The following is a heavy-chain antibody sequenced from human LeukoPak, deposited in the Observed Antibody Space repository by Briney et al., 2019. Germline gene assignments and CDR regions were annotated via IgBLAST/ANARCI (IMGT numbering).Heavy chain of an antibody. J-gene: IGHJ4*02. V-gene: IGHV1-46*01. D-gene: IGHD1-26*01. CDR2: INPSGGST. CDR1: GYIFTSYY. CDR3: AREVGYNYDF. Sequence: ASVKVSCKASGYIFTSYYMHWVRQAPGQGLEWMGIINPSGGSTRYAQKFQGRITMTRDTSITTAYMEVTSLRSDDTAVYYCAREVGYNYDFWGQGTLVTVSS.